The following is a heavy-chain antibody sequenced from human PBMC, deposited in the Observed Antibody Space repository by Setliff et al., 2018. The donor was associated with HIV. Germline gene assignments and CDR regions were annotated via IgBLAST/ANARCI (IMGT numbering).Heavy chain of an antibody. CDR1: GLSTRAHH. CDR2: ILYSGNS. Sequence: PSETLSLTCNVSGLSTRAHHWSWVRLPPGKTLEWLGYILYSGNSNYNPSFKNRVTISLNEAKRQFSLDLKSVTSADTAAYYCATEGREKLALFDHWGLGTLVTVSS. V-gene: IGHV4-59*11. J-gene: IGHJ4*02. D-gene: IGHD6-6*01. CDR3: ATEGREKLALFDH.